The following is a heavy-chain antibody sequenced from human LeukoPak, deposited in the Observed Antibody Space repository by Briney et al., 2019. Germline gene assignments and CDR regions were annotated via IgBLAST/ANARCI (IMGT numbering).Heavy chain of an antibody. Sequence: SETLSLTCTVSGGSISSYYWSWIRQPPGKGLEWIGYIYYSGSTNYNPSLKSRVTISVDTSKNQFSLELSSVTAADTAVYYCARSGSYFAFDIWGQGTMVTVSS. CDR3: ARSGSYFAFDI. V-gene: IGHV4-59*08. D-gene: IGHD1-26*01. J-gene: IGHJ3*02. CDR2: IYYSGST. CDR1: GGSISSYY.